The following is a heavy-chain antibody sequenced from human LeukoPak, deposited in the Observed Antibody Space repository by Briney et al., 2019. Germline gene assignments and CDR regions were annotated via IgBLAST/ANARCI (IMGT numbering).Heavy chain of an antibody. J-gene: IGHJ3*02. V-gene: IGHV3-74*01. CDR3: ASPVGAYCGGDCSPDAFDI. CDR2: INSDGSST. CDR1: GFTFDDYG. Sequence: GGSLRLSCAASGFTFDDYGMSWVRQAPGKGLEWVSGINSDGSSTSYADSVKGRFTISRDNAKNTLYLQMNSLRAEDTAVYYCASPVGAYCGGDCSPDAFDIWGQGTMVTVSS. D-gene: IGHD2-21*02.